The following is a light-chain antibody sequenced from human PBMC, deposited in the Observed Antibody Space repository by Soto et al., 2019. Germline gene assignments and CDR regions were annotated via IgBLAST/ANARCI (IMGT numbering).Light chain of an antibody. CDR1: QSVSTN. J-gene: IGKJ1*01. Sequence: EIVVTQSPATLSVSPGERATLSCTASQSVSTNLAWYQQKPGRAPRLLIYGASTRAAGIPARFSGSGSGTELTLTISSLQSEDFAVYHCQQYSNWPRTFGQGTKVDIK. CDR3: QQYSNWPRT. CDR2: GAS. V-gene: IGKV3-15*01.